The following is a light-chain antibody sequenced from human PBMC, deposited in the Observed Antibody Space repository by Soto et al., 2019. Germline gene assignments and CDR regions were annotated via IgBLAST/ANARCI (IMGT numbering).Light chain of an antibody. J-gene: IGKJ1*01. Sequence: IVLTQSPATLSLSPGERAAISCRASQSVSTSLAWYQHKPGQAPRLIIYDASKRAPGIPARFSGSGSGTDFTLTISSPEPEDFAVYYCQVRDVWPTFGQGTKVDIK. CDR3: QVRDVWPT. CDR2: DAS. V-gene: IGKV3-11*01. CDR1: QSVSTS.